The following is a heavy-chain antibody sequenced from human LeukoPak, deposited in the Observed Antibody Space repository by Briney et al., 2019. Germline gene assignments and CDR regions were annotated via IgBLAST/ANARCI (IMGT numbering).Heavy chain of an antibody. J-gene: IGHJ5*02. D-gene: IGHD4-11*01. CDR2: INPKSGGT. CDR1: GYTFTGYY. V-gene: IGHV1-2*02. CDR3: ARAVRGHYSDYRGNNWFDP. Sequence: ASVKVSCKASGYTFTGYYMHWVRQAPGQGLEWMGWINPKSGGTNYAQKFQGRVTMTRDTSISTAYMELSRLRSDDTAVYYCARAVRGHYSDYRGNNWFDPWGQGTLVTVSS.